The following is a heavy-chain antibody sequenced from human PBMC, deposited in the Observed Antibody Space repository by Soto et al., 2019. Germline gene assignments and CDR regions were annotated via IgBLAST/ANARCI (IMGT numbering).Heavy chain of an antibody. CDR1: GFTFSSYA. D-gene: IGHD6-19*01. Sequence: GGSLRLSCAASGFTFSSYAMSWVRQAPGRGLEWVSAISGSGGSTYYADSVKGRFTISRDNSKNTLYLQMNSLRAEDTAVYYCAKDSRSYSSGLNWFDPWGQGTLVTVSS. CDR3: AKDSRSYSSGLNWFDP. V-gene: IGHV3-23*01. CDR2: ISGSGGST. J-gene: IGHJ5*02.